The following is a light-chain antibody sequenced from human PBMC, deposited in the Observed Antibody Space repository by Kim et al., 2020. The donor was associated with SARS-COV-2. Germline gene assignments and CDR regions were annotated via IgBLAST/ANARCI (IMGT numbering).Light chain of an antibody. J-gene: IGLJ1*01. CDR1: NSGGHS. V-gene: IGLV3-21*01. CDR3: QVWDTDTDHYV. CDR2: YDS. Sequence: APGQTARMPCGGNNSGGHSVHWYQQKPGQAPVLVMYYDSDRPSGIPERCSGSKSANTATLTISRVEAGDEADYYCQVWDTDTDHYVFGTGTKVTVL.